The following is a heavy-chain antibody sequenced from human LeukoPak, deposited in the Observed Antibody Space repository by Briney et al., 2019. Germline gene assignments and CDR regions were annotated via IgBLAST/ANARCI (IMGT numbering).Heavy chain of an antibody. J-gene: IGHJ4*02. CDR3: ARLPVNKYSSGWGAMGYFDY. CDR1: EFTFSNYA. V-gene: IGHV3-30*04. Sequence: GGSLRLSCAASEFTFSNYAMHWVRQAPGKGLEWVAVISYDGSNTYYADSVKGRFTISRDNSKNTLYLQMNSLRSDDTAVYYCARLPVNKYSSGWGAMGYFDYWGQGTLVTVSS. CDR2: ISYDGSNT. D-gene: IGHD6-19*01.